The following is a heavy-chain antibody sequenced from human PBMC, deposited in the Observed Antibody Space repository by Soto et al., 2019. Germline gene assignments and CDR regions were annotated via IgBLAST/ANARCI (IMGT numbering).Heavy chain of an antibody. J-gene: IGHJ6*02. Sequence: ASVKAFFRASGYTFTGYYLHWVRQAPGQGLEWMGWLMPNSGGTNYAQKFQGRVTMTRDTSISRAYMELSRLRSDDTAVYYCARDLVVPVLRGMEVWGQGTTVTVSS. D-gene: IGHD2-2*01. V-gene: IGHV1-2*02. CDR3: ARDLVVPVLRGMEV. CDR2: LMPNSGGT. CDR1: GYTFTGYY.